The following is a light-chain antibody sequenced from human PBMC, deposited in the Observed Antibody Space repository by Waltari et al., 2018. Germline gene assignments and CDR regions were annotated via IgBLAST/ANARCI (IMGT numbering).Light chain of an antibody. CDR2: QDS. CDR3: QAWDSSTYV. CDR1: KLGDKY. Sequence: SYELTQPPSVSVYPGQPASITCSGDKLGDKYPCWYPQKPGQSPVLVIYQDSKRPSGIPERFSGSNSGNTATLTISGTQAMDEADYYCQAWDSSTYVFGTGTKVTVL. J-gene: IGLJ1*01. V-gene: IGLV3-1*01.